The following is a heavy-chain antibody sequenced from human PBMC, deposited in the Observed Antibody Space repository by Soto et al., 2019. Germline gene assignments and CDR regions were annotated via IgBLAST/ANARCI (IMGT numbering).Heavy chain of an antibody. CDR2: INPNSGGT. V-gene: IGHV1-2*02. CDR3: ARDLMGAMVTGYYYGMDV. J-gene: IGHJ6*02. D-gene: IGHD5-18*01. CDR1: GYTFTGYY. Sequence: ASVEVSCKASGYTFTGYYMHWVRQAPGQGLEWMGWINPNSGGTNYAQKFQGRVTMTRDTSISTAYMELSRLRSDDTAVYYCARDLMGAMVTGYYYGMDVWGQGTTVTVSS.